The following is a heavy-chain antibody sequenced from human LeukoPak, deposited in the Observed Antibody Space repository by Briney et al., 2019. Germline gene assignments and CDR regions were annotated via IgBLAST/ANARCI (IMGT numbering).Heavy chain of an antibody. CDR2: ISGSGGST. J-gene: IGHJ4*02. D-gene: IGHD6-19*01. Sequence: GESLRLSCAASGFTFSSYAMSWVRQAPGKGLEWVSAISGSGGSTYYADSVKGRFTISRDNSKNTLYLQMNSLRAEDTAVYYCAKGYSSGWYYIQHYWGQGTLVTVSS. V-gene: IGHV3-23*01. CDR3: AKGYSSGWYYIQHY. CDR1: GFTFSSYA.